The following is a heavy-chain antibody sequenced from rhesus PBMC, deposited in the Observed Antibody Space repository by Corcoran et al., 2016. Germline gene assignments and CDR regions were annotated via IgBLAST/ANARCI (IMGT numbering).Heavy chain of an antibody. Sequence: EVQLVESGAGLVQPGGSLRLSCAASGFIFRDYYMSWVRPAPGTGPEWVGLIRNKAKGGKPEYAACVKGRLSISRDDSKSSASLKRNSLKTEDTAVNYCVRGGLEVALPGDSWGQGVLVTVSS. V-gene: IGHV3S22*01. J-gene: IGHJ4*01. CDR1: GFIFRDYY. CDR2: IRNKAKGGKP. D-gene: IGHD6-37*01. CDR3: VRGGLEVALPGDS.